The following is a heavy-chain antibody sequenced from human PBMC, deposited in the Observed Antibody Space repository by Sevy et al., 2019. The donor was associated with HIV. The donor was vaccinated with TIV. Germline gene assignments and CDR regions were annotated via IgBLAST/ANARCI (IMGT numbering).Heavy chain of an antibody. CDR3: ARGDIRSYPDY. V-gene: IGHV4-59*13. CDR1: GGSISSYY. Sequence: SETLSLTCTVSGGSISSYYWSWIRQPPGKGLEWIGYIYYSGSTNYNPSLKSRVTISVDTSKNQFSLKLSSVTAADTAVYYCARGDIRSYPDYWGQGTLVTVS. CDR2: IYYSGST. J-gene: IGHJ4*02. D-gene: IGHD1-26*01.